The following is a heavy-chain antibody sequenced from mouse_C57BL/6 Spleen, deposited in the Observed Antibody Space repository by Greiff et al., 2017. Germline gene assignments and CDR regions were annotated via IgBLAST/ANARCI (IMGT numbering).Heavy chain of an antibody. CDR1: GYTFTSYW. Sequence: VQLQQPGAELVRPGSSVKLSCKASGYTFTSYWMDWVKQRPGQGLEWIGNIYPSDSETHYNQKFKDKATLTVDKSSSTAYMQLSSLTSEDSAVYCCARNYGSSPYAMDYWGQGTSVTVSS. CDR2: IYPSDSET. V-gene: IGHV1-61*01. CDR3: ARNYGSSPYAMDY. D-gene: IGHD1-1*01. J-gene: IGHJ4*01.